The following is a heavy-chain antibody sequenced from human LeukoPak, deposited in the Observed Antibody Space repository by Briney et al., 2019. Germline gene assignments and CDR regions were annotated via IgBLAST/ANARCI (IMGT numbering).Heavy chain of an antibody. Sequence: PSETLSLTCAVYGGSFSGYYWSWIRQPPGKGLEWIGEINHSGSTNYNPSLKSRVTISVDTSKNQFSLKLSSVTAADTAVYYCARIGRWDYYLIDYWGQGTLVTVSS. J-gene: IGHJ4*02. CDR1: GGSFSGYY. D-gene: IGHD3-22*01. CDR3: ARIGRWDYYLIDY. V-gene: IGHV4-34*01. CDR2: INHSGST.